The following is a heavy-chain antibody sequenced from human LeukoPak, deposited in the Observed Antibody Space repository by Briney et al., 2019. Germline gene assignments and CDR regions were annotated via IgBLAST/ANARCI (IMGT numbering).Heavy chain of an antibody. V-gene: IGHV1-69*05. CDR3: ATQRVPVAEASWFDP. CDR2: IIPIFGTA. CDR1: GGTFSSYA. J-gene: IGHJ5*02. Sequence: GASVKVSCKASGGTFSSYAISWVRQAPGQGLEWMGGIIPIFGTANYAQKFQGRVTITTDESTSTAYMELSSLRSEATAVYYCATQRVPVAEASWFDPWGQGTLVTVSS. D-gene: IGHD2-2*01.